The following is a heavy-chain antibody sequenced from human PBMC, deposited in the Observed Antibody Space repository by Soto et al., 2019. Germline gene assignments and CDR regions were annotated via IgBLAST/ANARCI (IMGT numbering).Heavy chain of an antibody. Sequence: GGSLRLSCAASGFTFSSYAMHWVRQAPGKGLEWVAVISYDGSNKYYADSVKGRFTISRDNSKNTLYLQMNSLRAEDTAVYYCATQEYSSSSGGDYYYYGMDVWGQGTTVTVSS. V-gene: IGHV3-30-3*01. D-gene: IGHD6-6*01. CDR2: ISYDGSNK. CDR1: GFTFSSYA. CDR3: ATQEYSSSSGGDYYYYGMDV. J-gene: IGHJ6*02.